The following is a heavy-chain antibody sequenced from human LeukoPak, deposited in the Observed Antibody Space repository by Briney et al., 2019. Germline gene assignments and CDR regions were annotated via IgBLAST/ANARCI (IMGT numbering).Heavy chain of an antibody. D-gene: IGHD4-17*01. CDR3: ARVGTVTKTPLKNNWYFDL. V-gene: IGHV4-31*03. Sequence: SETLSLTCTVSGGSISSGGYYWSWIRQHPGKGLEWIGYIYYSGSTYYNPSLKSRVTISVDTSENQFSLKLSSVTAADTAVYYCARVGTVTKTPLKNNWYFDLWGRGTLVTVSS. J-gene: IGHJ2*01. CDR2: IYYSGST. CDR1: GGSISSGGYY.